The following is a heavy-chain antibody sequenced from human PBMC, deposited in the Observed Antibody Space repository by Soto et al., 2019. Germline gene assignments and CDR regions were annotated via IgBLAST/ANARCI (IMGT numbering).Heavy chain of an antibody. Sequence: QVQLVQSGPEVRKPGASVKVSCEASGYTFTTSGISWVRQVPGQGLEWMGWISTYNGDTNSAQNFQGRVLMTADTSTGTAYMELMSLNSDDTAVYYCARQGSWPYYYYGLDVW. V-gene: IGHV1-18*01. CDR2: ISTYNGDT. J-gene: IGHJ6*01. D-gene: IGHD1-26*01. CDR1: GYTFTTSG. CDR3: ARQGSWPYYYYGLDV.